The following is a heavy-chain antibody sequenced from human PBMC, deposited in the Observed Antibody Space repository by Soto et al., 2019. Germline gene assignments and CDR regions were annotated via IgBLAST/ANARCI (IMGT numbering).Heavy chain of an antibody. V-gene: IGHV4-39*01. CDR3: ASLVYDSSGYRPG. D-gene: IGHD3-22*01. CDR2: IYYSGST. J-gene: IGHJ4*02. Sequence: QLQLQESGPGLVKPSETLSLTCTVSGGSISSSSYYWGWIRQPPGKGLEWIGSIYYSGSTYYNPSLKSRVTVSLEXXKNQFSRKLSSVTAADTAVYYCASLVYDSSGYRPGWGQGTLVTVSS. CDR1: GGSISSSSYY.